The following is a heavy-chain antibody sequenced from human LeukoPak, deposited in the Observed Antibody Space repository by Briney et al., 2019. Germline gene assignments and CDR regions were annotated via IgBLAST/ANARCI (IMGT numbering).Heavy chain of an antibody. Sequence: SETLSLTCTVSGGSISSYYWSWIRQPPGKGLEWIGYISYSGGTNYSPSLKSRVTISVDTSKNQFSLKMRSVTAADTAVYYCARVVDTSGYYYAFDYWGQGTLVTVSS. J-gene: IGHJ4*02. CDR1: GGSISSYY. CDR3: ARVVDTSGYYYAFDY. CDR2: ISYSGGT. D-gene: IGHD3-22*01. V-gene: IGHV4-59*01.